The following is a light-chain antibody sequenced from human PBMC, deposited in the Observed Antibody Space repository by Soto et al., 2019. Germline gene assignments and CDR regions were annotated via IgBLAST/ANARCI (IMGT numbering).Light chain of an antibody. V-gene: IGKV1-5*03. CDR2: KAS. CDR3: MQSSNYVWT. CDR1: QNINTW. Sequence: DIQMTQSPSTLSASVGDRVTITCRASQNINTWLSWYHQAPGEPPKLLIFKASRLQSGVPSRFSGGGSATRFTLTINGLQPDDFGTYYCMQSSNYVWTFGQGTEVEVK. J-gene: IGKJ1*01.